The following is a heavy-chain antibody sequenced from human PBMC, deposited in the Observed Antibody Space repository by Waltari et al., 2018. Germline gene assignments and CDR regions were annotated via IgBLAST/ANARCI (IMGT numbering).Heavy chain of an antibody. CDR1: GGSVSGTRSY. D-gene: IGHD6-6*01. J-gene: IGHJ4*02. Sequence: QVQLQESGPGLVKPSETLSLTCAVSGGSVSGTRSYWNWIRQPPGKGLEWIGYVHNSASTNYNPSLNSRVTISVDASKNHFSLKLTSVTAADTAVYYCARDPIFSSSSGGFDYWGQGTLVTVSS. CDR3: ARDPIFSSSSGGFDY. V-gene: IGHV4-61*03. CDR2: VHNSAST.